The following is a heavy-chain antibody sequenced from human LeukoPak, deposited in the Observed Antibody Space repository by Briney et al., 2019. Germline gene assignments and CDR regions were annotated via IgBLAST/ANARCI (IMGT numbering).Heavy chain of an antibody. V-gene: IGHV3-21*01. CDR1: GFTFSSYS. CDR3: ARAPWTDIVVVPLDY. J-gene: IGHJ4*02. Sequence: GGSLRLSCAASGFTFSSYSMNWVRQAPGKGLEWVSSISSSSSYIYYADSVKGRFTISRDNAKNSLYLQINSLRAEDTAVYYCARAPWTDIVVVPLDYWGQGTLVTVSS. CDR2: ISSSSSYI. D-gene: IGHD2-2*01.